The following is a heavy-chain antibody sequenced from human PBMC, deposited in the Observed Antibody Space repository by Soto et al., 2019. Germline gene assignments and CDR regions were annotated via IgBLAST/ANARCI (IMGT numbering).Heavy chain of an antibody. CDR3: ATFPFTKRDY. J-gene: IGHJ4*02. CDR2: IIPIFGTA. CDR1: GGTFSSYA. V-gene: IGHV1-69*13. Sequence: EASVKVSCKASGGTFSSYAISWVRQVPGQGLEWMGGIIPIFGTANYAQKFQGRVTITADESTSTAYTELSSLRSEDTAVYYCATFPFTKRDYWGQGTLVTVSS.